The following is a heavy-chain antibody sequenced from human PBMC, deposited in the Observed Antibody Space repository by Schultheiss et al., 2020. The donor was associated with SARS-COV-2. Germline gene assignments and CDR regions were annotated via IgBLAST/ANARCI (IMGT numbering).Heavy chain of an antibody. CDR3: ARDGIRTAPGNWFDP. J-gene: IGHJ5*02. D-gene: IGHD2-21*02. Sequence: GESLKISCAASGFTFRSYSMNWVRQAPGKGLEWVSSISSSSSYIYYADSVKGRFTISRDNAKNSLYLQMNSLRAEDTAVYYCARDGIRTAPGNWFDPWGQGILVTVSS. CDR1: GFTFRSYS. CDR2: ISSSSSYI. V-gene: IGHV3-21*01.